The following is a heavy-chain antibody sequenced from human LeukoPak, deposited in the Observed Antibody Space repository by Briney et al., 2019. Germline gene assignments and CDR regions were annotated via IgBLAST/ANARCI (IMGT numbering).Heavy chain of an antibody. Sequence: PSETLSLTCTVSGGSISSYYWSWIRQPPGKGLEWIGYVYHTGNTNYNPSLKSRVAISVDTSKNQFSLRVRSVTAADTAVYYCAREALTEGHSSSWFDSWGQGTLVTVSS. CDR1: GGSISSYY. CDR2: VYHTGNT. D-gene: IGHD6-19*01. V-gene: IGHV4-59*01. CDR3: AREALTEGHSSSWFDS. J-gene: IGHJ5*01.